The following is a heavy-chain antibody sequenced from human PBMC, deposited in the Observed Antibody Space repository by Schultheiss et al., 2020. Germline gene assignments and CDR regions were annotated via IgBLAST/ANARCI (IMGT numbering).Heavy chain of an antibody. J-gene: IGHJ6*02. CDR3: AKLKHSSSWANYYYYYGMDV. CDR2: IYSGGST. V-gene: IGHV3-66*04. D-gene: IGHD6-13*01. Sequence: GGSLRLSCAASGFNVTSNCINWVRQAPGKGLEWVSVIYSGGSTYYADSVKGRFTISRDNSKNTLYLQMNSLRAEDTAVYYCAKLKHSSSWANYYYYYGMDVWGQGTTVTVSS. CDR1: GFNVTSNC.